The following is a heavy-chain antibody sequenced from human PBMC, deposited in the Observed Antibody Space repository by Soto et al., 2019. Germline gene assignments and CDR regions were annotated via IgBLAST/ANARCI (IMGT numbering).Heavy chain of an antibody. Sequence: SETLSLTCTVSGGSISSHYWSWVRQAPGKGLEWIGHIYYRGSTNYNPSLRSRSTISVETSKNQFSLKLNSVTAADTAVYYCARFPADAFDIWGQGTMVTVSS. V-gene: IGHV4-59*11. CDR1: GGSISSHY. CDR3: ARFPADAFDI. J-gene: IGHJ3*02. CDR2: IYYRGST. D-gene: IGHD2-2*01.